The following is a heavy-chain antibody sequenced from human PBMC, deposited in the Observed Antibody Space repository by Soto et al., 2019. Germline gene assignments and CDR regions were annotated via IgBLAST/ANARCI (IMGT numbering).Heavy chain of an antibody. CDR2: INHSGST. J-gene: IGHJ4*02. CDR3: ARAAQLERNFDY. D-gene: IGHD1-1*01. V-gene: IGHV4-34*01. Sequence: QVQLQQWGAGLLKPSETLSLTCAVYGGSFSGYYWSWIRQPPGKGLEWIGEINHSGSTNYNPSLKSRVTISVDTSKNQFSLKLSSVTAADTAAYYCARAAQLERNFDYWGQGTLVTVSS. CDR1: GGSFSGYY.